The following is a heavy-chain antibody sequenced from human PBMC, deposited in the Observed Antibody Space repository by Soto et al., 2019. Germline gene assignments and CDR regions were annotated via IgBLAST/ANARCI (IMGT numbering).Heavy chain of an antibody. Sequence: QVQLVESGGGVVQPGRSLRLSCAVSGFTFSSHAMHWVRQAPGKGLEWVTLISSDGSNKYYADSVKGRFTTSRDNSKNTMYLQMNSLRVEDTAAYYCARDDEGGSDCDLGYWGQGALVTVSS. J-gene: IGHJ4*02. D-gene: IGHD1-26*01. CDR3: ARDDEGGSDCDLGY. CDR1: GFTFSSHA. V-gene: IGHV3-30-3*01. CDR2: ISSDGSNK.